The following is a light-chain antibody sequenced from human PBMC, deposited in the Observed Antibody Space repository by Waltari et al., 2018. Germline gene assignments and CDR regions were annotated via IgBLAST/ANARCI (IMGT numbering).Light chain of an antibody. CDR1: QSVSNF. CDR2: KVS. J-gene: IGKJ1*01. Sequence: DIQMTQSHSTLSASVGDRVNIACRASQSVSNFLAWYQQKPGKAPKLLISKVSNLESGVPLRFSGSGSGTEFTLTISSLQPDDFATYYCQQFRHYKTFGQGTKVDIK. V-gene: IGKV1-5*03. CDR3: QQFRHYKT.